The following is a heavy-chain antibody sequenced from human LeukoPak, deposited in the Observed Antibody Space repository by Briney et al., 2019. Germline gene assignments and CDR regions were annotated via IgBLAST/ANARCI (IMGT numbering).Heavy chain of an antibody. CDR3: ASSDLADYYYYGMDV. V-gene: IGHV3-21*01. CDR2: ISSSSSYI. Sequence: GGSLRLSCAASGFTFSSYSMNWIRQAPGKGLEWVSSISSSSSYIYYADSVKGRFTISRDNAKNSLYLQMNSLRAEDTAVYYCASSDLADYYYYGMDVWGQGTTVTVSS. J-gene: IGHJ6*02. D-gene: IGHD2-21*02. CDR1: GFTFSSYS.